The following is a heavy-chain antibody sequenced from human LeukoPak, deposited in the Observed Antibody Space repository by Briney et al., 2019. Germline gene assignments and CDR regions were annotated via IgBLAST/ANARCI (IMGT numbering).Heavy chain of an antibody. CDR3: ARDSGAANNWFDP. D-gene: IGHD2-15*01. J-gene: IGHJ5*02. CDR2: IRYDGSNK. Sequence: GGSLRLSCTASGFTFSSYGMHWVRQAPGKGLEWVAFIRYDGSNKYYADSVKGRFTISRDNSKNTLYLQMNSLRAEDTAVYYCARDSGAANNWFDPWGQGTLVTVSS. CDR1: GFTFSSYG. V-gene: IGHV3-30*02.